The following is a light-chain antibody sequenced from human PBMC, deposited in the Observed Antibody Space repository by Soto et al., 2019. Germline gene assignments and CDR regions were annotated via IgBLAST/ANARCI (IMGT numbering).Light chain of an antibody. Sequence: EIVMTQSPVTLSVSPGERVTLSCRASQSVSSNLAWYQQKPGQAPRLLFYGASTRATGLPARFSGSGSGTEFTLTNSSLQSEDFAVYYCHQYNNWPTFGQGTRLEIK. V-gene: IGKV3-15*01. CDR1: QSVSSN. CDR3: HQYNNWPT. CDR2: GAS. J-gene: IGKJ5*01.